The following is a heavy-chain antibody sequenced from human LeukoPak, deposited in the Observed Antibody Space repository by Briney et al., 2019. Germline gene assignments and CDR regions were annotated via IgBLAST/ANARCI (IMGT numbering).Heavy chain of an antibody. Sequence: GGSLRLSCAASGFTFSDYYMSWIRQAPGKGLEWVSYISSSGSTRKYAVSVKGRFTISRDNAKNSLYLQMNSLRAEDTAVYYCAGTYFYDSSGYELVYWGQGTLVTVSS. CDR2: ISSSGSTR. J-gene: IGHJ4*02. D-gene: IGHD3-22*01. V-gene: IGHV3-11*01. CDR3: AGTYFYDSSGYELVY. CDR1: GFTFSDYY.